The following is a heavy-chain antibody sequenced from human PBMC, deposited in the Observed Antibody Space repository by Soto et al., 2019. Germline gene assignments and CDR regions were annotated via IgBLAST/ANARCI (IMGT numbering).Heavy chain of an antibody. CDR2: VYSSGTT. CDR3: ARDIGSFAYGEGY. D-gene: IGHD3-10*01. CDR1: GGSINSYW. V-gene: IGHV4-4*07. J-gene: IGHJ4*02. Sequence: SETLSLTCSVSGGSINSYWWSWIRQPAGKGLEWIGRVYSSGTTDYNPSLNSRATMSVETSKNQFSLKPSSVTAADTAVYYCARDIGSFAYGEGYWGQGIQVTV.